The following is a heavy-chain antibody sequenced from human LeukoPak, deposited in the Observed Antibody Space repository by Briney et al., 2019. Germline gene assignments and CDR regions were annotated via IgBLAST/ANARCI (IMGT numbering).Heavy chain of an antibody. Sequence: SETLSLTCAVYGGSFRGYYWSWIRQPPGKGLEWIGEINHSGSTNYNPSLKSRVTISVDTSKNQFSLKLSSVTAADTAVYYCARLAGLVGFGELLGWFDPWGQGTLVTVSS. CDR2: INHSGST. V-gene: IGHV4-34*01. D-gene: IGHD3-10*01. CDR3: ARLAGLVGFGELLGWFDP. J-gene: IGHJ5*02. CDR1: GGSFRGYY.